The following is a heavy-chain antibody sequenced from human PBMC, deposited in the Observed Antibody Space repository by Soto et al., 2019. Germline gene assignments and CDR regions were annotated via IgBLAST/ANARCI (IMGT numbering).Heavy chain of an antibody. V-gene: IGHV3-30*03. CDR2: ISYDGTKT. D-gene: IGHD6-19*01. J-gene: IGHJ4*02. CDR3: AIDRGPCRQWLIDLFEY. Sequence: GGSLRLSCAASGFTFSIYAMHWVRQAPGTGLEWVAVISYDGTKTYYADSVKGRFTISRDNSKNTVYLQMNSLRDEDTAVYYCAIDRGPCRQWLIDLFEYLGQGPLVTVYS. CDR1: GFTFSIYA.